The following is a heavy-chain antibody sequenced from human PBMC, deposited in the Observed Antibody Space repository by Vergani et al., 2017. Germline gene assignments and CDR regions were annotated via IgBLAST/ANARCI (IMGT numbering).Heavy chain of an antibody. V-gene: IGHV4-4*03. CDR3: ATIGYRRWSYYFDY. CDR2: ICHTEDT. J-gene: IGHJ4*02. D-gene: IGHD1-26*01. CDR1: GDFISSNNC. Sequence: QVQLQESGPGLVKPPGTLSLTCAVSGDFISSNNCWTWVRQPPGKGLEWIGEICHTEDTKYSPSLKSRVTVSGDESSNLFSLRLNSVTASDTAVYYCATIGYRRWSYYFDYGGQGILVTVSS.